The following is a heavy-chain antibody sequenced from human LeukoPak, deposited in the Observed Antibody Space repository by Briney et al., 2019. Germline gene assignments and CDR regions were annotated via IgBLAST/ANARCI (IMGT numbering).Heavy chain of an antibody. CDR2: IIPIFGTA. CDR1: GGTFSSYA. CDR3: AIHRIAAARDFGY. J-gene: IGHJ4*02. D-gene: IGHD6-13*01. Sequence: SVKVSCKASGGTFSSYAISWVRQAPGQGLEWMGGIIPIFGTANYAQKFQGRVTITADKSTSTAYMELSSLRSEDTAVYYCAIHRIAAARDFGYWGQGTLVTVSS. V-gene: IGHV1-69*06.